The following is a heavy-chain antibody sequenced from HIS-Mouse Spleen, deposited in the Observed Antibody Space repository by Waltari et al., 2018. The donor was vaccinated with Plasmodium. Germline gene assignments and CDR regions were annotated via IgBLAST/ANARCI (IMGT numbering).Heavy chain of an antibody. J-gene: IGHJ4*02. CDR2: ISYDGSNK. D-gene: IGHD3-3*01. CDR3: AKEVLGYYDFWSRPDY. Sequence: QVQLVESGGGVVQHGRSLRLACAASGFTFSRCGMHWVRPAPGQGVEWVAVISYDGSNKYYADSVKGRFTISRDNSKNTLYLQMNSLRAEDTAVYYCAKEVLGYYDFWSRPDYWGQGTLVTVSS. CDR1: GFTFSRCG. V-gene: IGHV3-30*18.